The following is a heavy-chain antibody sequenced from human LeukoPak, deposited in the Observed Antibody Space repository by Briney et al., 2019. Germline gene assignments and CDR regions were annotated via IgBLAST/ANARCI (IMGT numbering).Heavy chain of an antibody. D-gene: IGHD5-18*01. Sequence: GGSLRLSCAASGFTFDDYAMHWVRQAPGKGLEWLSGISWNSGSIGYADSVKGRFTISRDNAKNSLYLQMNSVRAEDTALYYCAKVYGGYSYGLDYWGQGTLVTVSS. J-gene: IGHJ4*02. CDR3: AKVYGGYSYGLDY. CDR1: GFTFDDYA. CDR2: ISWNSGSI. V-gene: IGHV3-9*01.